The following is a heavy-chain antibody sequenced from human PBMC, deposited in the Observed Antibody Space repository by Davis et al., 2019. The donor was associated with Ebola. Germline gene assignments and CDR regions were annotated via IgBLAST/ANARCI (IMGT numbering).Heavy chain of an antibody. CDR1: GGTFSSYA. D-gene: IGHD6-13*01. J-gene: IGHJ4*02. CDR2: NRGDS. Sequence: ASVKVSCKASGGTFSSYAISWVRQAPGQGLEWLGCNRGDSLYAQNFQGRVTLTRDTSITAAFMELSGLTSDDTAVYYCATGSGYTSSWGPFDFWGQGTLVTVSS. V-gene: IGHV1-2*02. CDR3: ATGSGYTSSWGPFDF.